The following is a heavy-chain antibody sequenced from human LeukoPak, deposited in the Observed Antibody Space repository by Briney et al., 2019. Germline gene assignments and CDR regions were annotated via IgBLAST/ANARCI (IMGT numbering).Heavy chain of an antibody. CDR2: IYYSGST. CDR1: GGSISSYY. V-gene: IGHV4-59*08. D-gene: IGHD5-18*01. CDR3: ARHPQPFDY. J-gene: IGHJ4*02. Sequence: SETLSLTCTVSGGSISSYYWSWIRQPPGKGLEWIGYIYYSGSTNYNPSLKSRVTISVDTSKNQFSLKLSSVTAADTAVYYCARHPQPFDYWGQGTLVTVSS.